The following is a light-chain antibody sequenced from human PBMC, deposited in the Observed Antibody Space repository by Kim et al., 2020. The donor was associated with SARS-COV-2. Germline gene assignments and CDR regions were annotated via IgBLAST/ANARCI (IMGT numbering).Light chain of an antibody. J-gene: IGLJ2*01. Sequence: SSELTQDPAVSVALGQTVRITCQGDSLRSYYASWYQQKPGQAPVLVIFGKNNRPSGIPDRFSGSSSGNTASLTITGAQAEDEADYYCNSRDSSGNFVVLG. CDR1: SLRSYY. CDR2: GKN. V-gene: IGLV3-19*01. CDR3: NSRDSSGNFVV.